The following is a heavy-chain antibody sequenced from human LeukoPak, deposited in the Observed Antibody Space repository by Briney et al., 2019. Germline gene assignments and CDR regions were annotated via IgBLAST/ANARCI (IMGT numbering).Heavy chain of an antibody. CDR3: ARDRRNYYDSSGYYPFYYYYGMDV. V-gene: IGHV4-38-2*02. CDR2: IYHSGST. D-gene: IGHD3-22*01. CDR1: GGSISSYY. J-gene: IGHJ6*02. Sequence: PSETLSLTCTVSGGSISSYYWSWIRQPPGKGLEWIGSIYHSGSTYYNPSLKSRVTISVDTSKNQFSLKLSSVTAADTAVYYCARDRRNYYDSSGYYPFYYYYGMDVWGQGTTVTVSS.